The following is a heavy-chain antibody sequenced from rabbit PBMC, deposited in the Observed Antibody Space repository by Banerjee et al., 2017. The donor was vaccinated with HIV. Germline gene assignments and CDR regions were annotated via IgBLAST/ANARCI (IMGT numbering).Heavy chain of an antibody. Sequence: QEQLKETGGGLVQPGGSLTLSCKASGFDFSSYYMSWVRQAPGKGLEWIGCINTGSGGIYYASWAKGRFSISRSTSLNTVTLQLNSLTAADTATYFCARNGNGGDGGTRLDLWGQGTLVTVS. CDR1: GFDFSSYY. CDR2: INTGSGGI. D-gene: IGHD2-1*01. V-gene: IGHV1S47*01. CDR3: ARNGNGGDGGTRLDL. J-gene: IGHJ3*01.